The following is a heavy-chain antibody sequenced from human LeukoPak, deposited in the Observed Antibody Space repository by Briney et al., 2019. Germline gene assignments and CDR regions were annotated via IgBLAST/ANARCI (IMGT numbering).Heavy chain of an antibody. D-gene: IGHD2-21*01. J-gene: IGHJ4*02. CDR1: GFTFTTYG. V-gene: IGHV3-30*02. Sequence: PGGSLRLSCEASGFTFTTYGMHWVCQVPGKGLEWVAFIRYDGSDKYYVDSVKGRFTISRDNARSTLYLQMNSLRAEDTAVYYCAKDYSQSFDSWGQGTLVTVSS. CDR3: AKDYSQSFDS. CDR2: IRYDGSDK.